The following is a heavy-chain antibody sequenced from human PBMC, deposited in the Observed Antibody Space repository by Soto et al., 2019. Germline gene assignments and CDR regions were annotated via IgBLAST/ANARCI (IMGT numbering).Heavy chain of an antibody. J-gene: IGHJ5*02. CDR1: GFTFSSYD. D-gene: IGHD2-8*01. Sequence: EVQLVESGGGLVQPGGSLRLSCTASGFTFSSYDMHWVRQATGKGLEWVSVIGTIGDTYYLESVKGRFTISRENAKNSLYLQMNSLRAEDTAVYYCARSSGYCTNRVCSKGWFDPWGQGTLVTVSS. CDR2: IGTIGDT. CDR3: ARSSGYCTNRVCSKGWFDP. V-gene: IGHV3-13*01.